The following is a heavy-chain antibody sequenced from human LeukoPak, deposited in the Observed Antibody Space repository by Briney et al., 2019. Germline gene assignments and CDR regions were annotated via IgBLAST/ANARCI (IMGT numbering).Heavy chain of an antibody. CDR1: GGTFSSYA. V-gene: IGHV1-69*05. CDR2: IIPIFGTA. D-gene: IGHD3-10*01. J-gene: IGHJ4*02. Sequence: SVKVSCKASGGTFSSYAISWARQAPGQGLEWMGGIIPIFGTANYAQKFQGRVTITTDESTSTAYMELSSLRSEDTAVYYCARSGSGSYYMGDYFDYWGQGTLVTVSS. CDR3: ARSGSGSYYMGDYFDY.